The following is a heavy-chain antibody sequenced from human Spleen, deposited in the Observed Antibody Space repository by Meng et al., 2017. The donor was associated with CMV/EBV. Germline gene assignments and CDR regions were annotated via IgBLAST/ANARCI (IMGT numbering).Heavy chain of an antibody. CDR3: ARGNDFWSGYFY. CDR1: GFTVSSNY. D-gene: IGHD3-3*01. Sequence: GESLKISCAASGFTVSSNYMSWVRQAPGKGLEWVSVIYSGGSTYYADSVKGRFIISRDNSKNTLYLHMNSLKIEDTAVYYCARGNDFWSGYFYWGQGTLVTVSS. J-gene: IGHJ4*02. CDR2: IYSGGST. V-gene: IGHV3-66*02.